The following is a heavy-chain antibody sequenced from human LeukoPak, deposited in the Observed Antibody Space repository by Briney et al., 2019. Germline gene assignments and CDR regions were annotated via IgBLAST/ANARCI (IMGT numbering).Heavy chain of an antibody. CDR2: IYYSGIT. D-gene: IGHD3-22*01. J-gene: IGHJ4*02. CDR3: ARFDSSGYPFVD. V-gene: IGHV4-59*01. Sequence: SETLSLTCTVSGGSISSYYWSWIRQPPGKGLEWIGYIYYSGITNYNPCLKSRVTISVDTYKNQLSLKLSSVTAADTAVYYCARFDSSGYPFVDWGEGTQVTVSS. CDR1: GGSISSYY.